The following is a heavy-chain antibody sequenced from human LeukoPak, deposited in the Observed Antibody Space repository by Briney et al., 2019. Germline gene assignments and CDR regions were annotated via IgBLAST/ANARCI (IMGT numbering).Heavy chain of an antibody. J-gene: IGHJ3*01. CDR1: GFTLSSKV. V-gene: IGHV3-74*01. CDR3: ARAVGYGAGSYGFDF. D-gene: IGHD3-10*01. Sequence: GSLRLSCAASGFTLSSKVMHWVRQAPGTGLVWVSRIIRDGTGTDYADSVKGRFTISRDIDTSTLYLQMNSLRTDDTAVYYCARAVGYGAGSYGFDFWGQGTTVTVSS. CDR2: IIRDGTGT.